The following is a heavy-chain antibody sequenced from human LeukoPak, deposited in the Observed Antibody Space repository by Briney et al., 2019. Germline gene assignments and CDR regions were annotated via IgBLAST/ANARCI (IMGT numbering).Heavy chain of an antibody. J-gene: IGHJ3*02. Sequence: TSETLSLTCTVSGGSINSDSYYWSWIRQPAGKGLEWIGRIYSSGGTNYNPSLKSRVTMSIDTSKNQFSLKVTSVTAADTAVYYCARHMNGPVWGAFDIWGQGTMVTVSS. CDR1: GGSINSDSYY. CDR2: IYSSGGT. D-gene: IGHD3-16*01. V-gene: IGHV4-61*02. CDR3: ARHMNGPVWGAFDI.